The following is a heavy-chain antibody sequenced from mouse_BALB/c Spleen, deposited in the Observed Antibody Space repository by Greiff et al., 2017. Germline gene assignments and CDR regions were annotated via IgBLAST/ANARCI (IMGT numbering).Heavy chain of an antibody. CDR2: INPYNGAT. J-gene: IGHJ3*01. V-gene: IGHV1-31*01. Sequence: EVKLQESGPELVKPGASVKISCKASGYSFTGYYMHWVKQSHVKSLEWIGRINPYNGATSYNQNFKDKASLTVDKSSSTAYMELHSLTSEDSAVYYCAREVYYYGSSPFAYWGQGTLVTVSA. CDR3: AREVYYYGSSPFAY. CDR1: GYSFTGYY. D-gene: IGHD1-1*01.